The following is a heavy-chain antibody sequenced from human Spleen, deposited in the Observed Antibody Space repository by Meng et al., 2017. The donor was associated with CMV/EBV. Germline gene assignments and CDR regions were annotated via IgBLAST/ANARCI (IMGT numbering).Heavy chain of an antibody. J-gene: IGHJ6*02. Sequence: ASVKVSCKASGYTFINYYMHWVRQAPGQGLEWMGIISPSSGRTTYAKRFQGRVTMTRDTSTSTVYMELSSLRAEDTAVYYCARTTAADGMDGWGQGTTVTVSS. CDR2: ISPSSGRT. CDR1: GYTFINYY. CDR3: ARTTAADGMDG. D-gene: IGHD4-11*01. V-gene: IGHV1-46*01.